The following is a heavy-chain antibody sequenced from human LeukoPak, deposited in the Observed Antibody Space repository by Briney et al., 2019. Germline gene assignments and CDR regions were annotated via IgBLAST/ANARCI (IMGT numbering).Heavy chain of an antibody. D-gene: IGHD4-17*01. CDR2: INHSGCT. V-gene: IGHV4-34*01. CDR1: WGSFSCYY. J-gene: IGHJ2*01. Sequence: SETLSLTCAVYWGSFSCYYWSWIRQPPGKGLAWIGEINHSGCTNYNPSLKNRVTISVDTSKNQFSLRLSAVTAADTAVYYCARGRVYGDYRTVYPARPRYFDLWGRGTLVTVSS. CDR3: ARGRVYGDYRTVYPARPRYFDL.